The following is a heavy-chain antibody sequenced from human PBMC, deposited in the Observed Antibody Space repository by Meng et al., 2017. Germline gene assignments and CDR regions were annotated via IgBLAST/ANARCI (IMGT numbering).Heavy chain of an antibody. D-gene: IGHD5-18*01. CDR3: AREPYGYFTDY. CDR2: INTNTGNP. CDR1: GYTFTSYA. V-gene: IGHV7-4-1*02. Sequence: QGQHVQVLCELKTPGASVKVSCKASGYTFTSYARNWVRQAPGQGLEWMGWINTNTGNPTYGQGFTGRFVFSLDTSVSTAYLQISSLKAEDTAVYYCAREPYGYFTDYWGQGTLVTVSS. J-gene: IGHJ4*02.